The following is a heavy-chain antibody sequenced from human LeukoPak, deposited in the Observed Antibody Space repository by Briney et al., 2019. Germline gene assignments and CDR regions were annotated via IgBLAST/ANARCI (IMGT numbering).Heavy chain of an antibody. J-gene: IGHJ4*02. Sequence: PSETLSLTCTVSGDSISNSSCYWGWIRQPPGKGLEWIGTFYYSGTTYYNPSLKSRVTISVDTSKNQLSLKLRSVTAADTAVYYCARERREQLLPPYTRLVTYFDYWGQGTLVTVSS. CDR3: ARERREQLLPPYTRLVTYFDY. CDR1: GDSISNSSCY. CDR2: FYYSGTT. D-gene: IGHD1-26*01. V-gene: IGHV4-39*07.